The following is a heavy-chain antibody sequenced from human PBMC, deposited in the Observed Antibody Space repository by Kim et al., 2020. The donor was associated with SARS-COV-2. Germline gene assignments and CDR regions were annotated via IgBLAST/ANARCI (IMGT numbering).Heavy chain of an antibody. CDR3: ARARDYYASGTFYQSDY. CDR2: ISSGSTYI. D-gene: IGHD3-10*01. CDR1: GFTFSSYS. V-gene: IGHV3-21*01. J-gene: IGHJ4*02. Sequence: GGSLRLSCAVSGFTFSSYSMNWVRQAPGKGLEWVSSISSGSTYIYYADSVKGRFTISRDNAKNSLSLQMDSLRAEDTAVYYCARARDYYASGTFYQSDYWGQGTLVTVSS.